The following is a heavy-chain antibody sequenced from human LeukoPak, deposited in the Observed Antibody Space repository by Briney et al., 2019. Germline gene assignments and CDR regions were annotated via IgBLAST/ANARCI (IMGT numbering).Heavy chain of an antibody. CDR1: GGSISSYY. CDR3: SRGNSYDCWSGYYPGFYD. J-gene: IGHJ4*02. D-gene: IGHD3-3*01. CDR2: IYYSGST. V-gene: IGHV4-59*12. Sequence: SETLSLTCTVSGGSISSYYWSWIRQPPGKGLEWIGEIYYSGSTNYNPSLKSRVTISVDTSKNQFSLKLSSVTAADTAVYYWSRGNSYDCWSGYYPGFYDWCQGRLVIVSS.